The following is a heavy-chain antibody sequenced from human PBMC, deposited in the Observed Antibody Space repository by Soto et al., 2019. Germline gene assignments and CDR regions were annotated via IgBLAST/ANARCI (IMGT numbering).Heavy chain of an antibody. D-gene: IGHD1-26*01. CDR1: GFTVSSSY. Sequence: EVQLVESGGGLVQPGGSLRLSCAASGFTVSSSYLYWVRQAPGKGLEWVSSIDKSGDTYYADSVKGRFTISRDNYKSTLFLQLNSLRAEDTAVYYCSRGTVGTNPNWLGPWGQGTLVTVSS. CDR2: IDKSGDT. V-gene: IGHV3-66*01. J-gene: IGHJ5*02. CDR3: SRGTVGTNPNWLGP.